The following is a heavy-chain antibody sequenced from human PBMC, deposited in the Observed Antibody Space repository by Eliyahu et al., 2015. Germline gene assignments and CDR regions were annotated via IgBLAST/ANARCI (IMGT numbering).Heavy chain of an antibody. J-gene: IGHJ1*01. CDR2: IYXVGSM. CDR1: GFSVRNNY. V-gene: IGHV3-66*01. Sequence: EVKLVESGGGXIQPGGSVRLSCXAXGFSVRNNYMTWVRQAPGKGLEVVAIIYXVGSMXYADSVMGRFTLSRVNSKNTLDLLMNSXRVEDTAVYYCGGGVXNSPEYVRHWGQGTLVSVSS. D-gene: IGHD3-3*01. CDR3: GGGVXNSPEYVRH.